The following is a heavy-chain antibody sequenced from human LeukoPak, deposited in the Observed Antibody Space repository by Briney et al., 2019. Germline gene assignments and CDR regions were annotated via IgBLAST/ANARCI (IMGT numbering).Heavy chain of an antibody. D-gene: IGHD3-3*01. CDR2: IYYSGST. CDR1: GGSMSSSSYY. Sequence: PSETLSLTCTVSGGSMSSSSYYWGWIRQPPGKGLEWIGSIYYSGSTYYNPSLKSRVTISVDTSKNQLSLKLSSVTAADTAVYYCARDDFGVVGFAYWGQGTLVTVSS. CDR3: ARDDFGVVGFAY. V-gene: IGHV4-39*07. J-gene: IGHJ4*02.